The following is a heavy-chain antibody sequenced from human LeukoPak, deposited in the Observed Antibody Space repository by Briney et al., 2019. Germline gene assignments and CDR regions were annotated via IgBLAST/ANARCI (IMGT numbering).Heavy chain of an antibody. V-gene: IGHV3-23*01. Sequence: PGGSLRLSCAASGFTFSGYAMNWVRQAPGKGLEWVSGISGSGAGTYYADSVKGRFTISRDNSKNTLYLQMNSLRADDTAVYYCAKMVREFYTISYYFDYWGQGTLVTASS. D-gene: IGHD2-8*01. J-gene: IGHJ4*02. CDR1: GFTFSGYA. CDR2: ISGSGAGT. CDR3: AKMVREFYTISYYFDY.